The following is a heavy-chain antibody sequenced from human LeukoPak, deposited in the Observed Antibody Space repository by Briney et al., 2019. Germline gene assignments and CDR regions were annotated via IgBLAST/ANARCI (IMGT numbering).Heavy chain of an antibody. Sequence: SVKVSCKASGGTFSSYTISWVRQAPGQGLEWMGRIIPILGIANYAQKFQERVTITRDMSTSTAYMELSSLRSEDTAVYYCATEGDYDAFDIWGQGTMVTVSS. D-gene: IGHD4-17*01. CDR1: GGTFSSYT. CDR3: ATEGDYDAFDI. J-gene: IGHJ3*02. V-gene: IGHV1-69*04. CDR2: IIPILGIA.